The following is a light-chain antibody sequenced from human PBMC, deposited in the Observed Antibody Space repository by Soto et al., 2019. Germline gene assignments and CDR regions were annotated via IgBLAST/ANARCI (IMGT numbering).Light chain of an antibody. CDR3: SSYTTSNTRQIV. Sequence: QSALTQPVSVSGSPGQSITISCTGTSSDVGGYNYVSWYQHHPGKAPKPMIYGVSNRPSGVSNRFSGSKSGNTASLTISGLQPEDEADYYCSSYTTSNTRQIVFGTGTKVTVL. V-gene: IGLV2-14*03. J-gene: IGLJ1*01. CDR1: SSDVGGYNY. CDR2: GVS.